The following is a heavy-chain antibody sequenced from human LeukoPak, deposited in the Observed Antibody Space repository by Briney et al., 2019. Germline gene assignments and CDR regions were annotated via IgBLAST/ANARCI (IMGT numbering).Heavy chain of an antibody. J-gene: IGHJ4*02. D-gene: IGHD3-10*01. CDR2: INPNRGGT. CDR3: ASTPLGYYGSGSYLGYFDY. V-gene: IGHV1-2*06. Sequence: ASVKVSCKASGYTFTGYYMHWVRQAPGQGLEWMGRINPNRGGTNYAQKFQGRVTMPRDTSISTAYIELSMLRSEDTAVYYCASTPLGYYGSGSYLGYFDYWGQGTLVTVSS. CDR1: GYTFTGYY.